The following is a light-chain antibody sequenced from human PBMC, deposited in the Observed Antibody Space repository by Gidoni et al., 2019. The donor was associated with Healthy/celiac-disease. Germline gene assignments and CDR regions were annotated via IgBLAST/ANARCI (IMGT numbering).Light chain of an antibody. J-gene: IGKJ1*01. CDR2: AAS. CDR3: QQSYSTLPVT. Sequence: DIQMTQSPSSLSASVGDRVTITCRASQSISSYLNWYQQKPGKAPKLLIYAASSLQSGVPSRFSGSGSGTDFTLTISSLQPEDFATYYCQQSYSTLPVTFGQGTKVE. CDR1: QSISSY. V-gene: IGKV1-39*01.